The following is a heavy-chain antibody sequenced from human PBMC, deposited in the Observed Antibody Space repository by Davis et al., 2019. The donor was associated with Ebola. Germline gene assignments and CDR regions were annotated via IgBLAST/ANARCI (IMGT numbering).Heavy chain of an antibody. D-gene: IGHD6-25*01. Sequence: SGPTLVKPTQTLTLTCTFSGFSLSTSGMRVSWIRQPPGKALEWLALIYWDDDKRYSPSLKSRLTITKDTSKNQVVLTMTNMDPVDTATYYCARTRAARPYFDYWGQGMLVIVPS. CDR3: ARTRAARPYFDY. J-gene: IGHJ4*02. V-gene: IGHV2-5*08. CDR2: IYWDDDK. CDR1: GFSLSTSGMR.